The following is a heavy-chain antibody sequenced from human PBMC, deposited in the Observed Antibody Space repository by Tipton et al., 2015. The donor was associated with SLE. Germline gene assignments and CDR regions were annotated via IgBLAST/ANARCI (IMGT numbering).Heavy chain of an antibody. Sequence: TLSLTCAVYGGSFSGYYWSWIRQPPGKGLEWIGEINHSGSTNYNPSLKSRVTISVDTSKNQFSLKLSSVTAADTAVYYCARQGPLWYYYYYMDVWGKETTVTVSS. V-gene: IGHV4-34*01. CDR1: GGSFSGYY. CDR3: ARQGPLWYYYYYMDV. J-gene: IGHJ6*03. CDR2: INHSGST. D-gene: IGHD3-10*01.